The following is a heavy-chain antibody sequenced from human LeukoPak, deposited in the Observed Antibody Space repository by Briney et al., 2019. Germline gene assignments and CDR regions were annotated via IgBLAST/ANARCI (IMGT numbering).Heavy chain of an antibody. V-gene: IGHV4-4*07. CDR2: IYTSGST. CDR3: ARADQSTVTMGEYFQH. Sequence: SETLSLTCTVSGGSISSYYWSWIRQPAGKGLEWIGRIYTSGSTNYNPSLKSRVTMSVDTSKNQFSLKLSSVTAADTAVYYCARADQSTVTMGEYFQHWGQGTLVTVSS. CDR1: GGSISSYY. J-gene: IGHJ1*01. D-gene: IGHD4-17*01.